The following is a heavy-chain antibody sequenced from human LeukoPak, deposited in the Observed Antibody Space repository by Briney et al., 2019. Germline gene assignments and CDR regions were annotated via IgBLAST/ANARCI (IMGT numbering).Heavy chain of an antibody. V-gene: IGHV4-4*07. J-gene: IGHJ5*02. Sequence: SETLSLTCSVSGDPMSSFYWNWIRQPAGKGLEWIGRIYGSGSTNYNPSLKSRVTMSIDTSNNQFSLRLRSVTAADTAVYYCARDESGSFPNWFDPWGQGTLVTVSS. CDR3: ARDESGSFPNWFDP. CDR2: IYGSGST. D-gene: IGHD1-26*01. CDR1: GDPMSSFY.